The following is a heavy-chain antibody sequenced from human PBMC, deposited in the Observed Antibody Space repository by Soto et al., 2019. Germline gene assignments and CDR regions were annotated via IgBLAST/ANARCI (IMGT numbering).Heavy chain of an antibody. J-gene: IGHJ3*02. V-gene: IGHV4-30-2*01. CDR2: IYHSGST. D-gene: IGHD3-22*01. Sequence: LSLTCAVSGGSISSGGYSWSWIRQPPGKGLEWIGYIYHSGSTYYNPSLKSRVTISVDRSKNQFSLKLSSVTAADTAVYYCARGHSTTMIVDALDDAFDIWGQGTMVTVSS. CDR3: ARGHSTTMIVDALDDAFDI. CDR1: GGSISSGGYS.